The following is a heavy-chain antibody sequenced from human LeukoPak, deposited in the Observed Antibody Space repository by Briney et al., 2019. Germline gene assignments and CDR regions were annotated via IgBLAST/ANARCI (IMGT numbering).Heavy chain of an antibody. D-gene: IGHD2-2*01. J-gene: IGHJ5*02. Sequence: SETLSLTCTVSGGSISSYYWGWIRQPPGKGLEWIGRIYTSGSTNYNPSLKSRVTMSVDTSKNQFSLKLSSVTAADTAVYYCARGGRPPPHIVVVPAAENNWFDPWGQGTLVTVSS. CDR3: ARGGRPPPHIVVVPAAENNWFDP. V-gene: IGHV4-4*07. CDR1: GGSISSYY. CDR2: IYTSGST.